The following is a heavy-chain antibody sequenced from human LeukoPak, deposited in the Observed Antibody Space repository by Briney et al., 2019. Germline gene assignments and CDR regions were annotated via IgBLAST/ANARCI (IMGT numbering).Heavy chain of an antibody. V-gene: IGHV3-21*01. CDR2: ISSSSSYI. Sequence: GGSLRLSCAASGFTYSSYSMNWVRQAPGKGLEWVSSISSSSSYIYYADSVKGRFTISRDNAKNSLYLQMNSLRAEDTAVYYCARVHSSGWYAIDYWGQGTLVTVSS. CDR1: GFTYSSYS. D-gene: IGHD6-19*01. CDR3: ARVHSSGWYAIDY. J-gene: IGHJ4*02.